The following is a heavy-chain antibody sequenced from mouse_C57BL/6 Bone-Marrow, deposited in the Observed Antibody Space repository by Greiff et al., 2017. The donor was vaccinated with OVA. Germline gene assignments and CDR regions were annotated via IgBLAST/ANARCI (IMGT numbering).Heavy chain of an antibody. Sequence: VQLQQPGAELVKPGASVKLSCKASGYTFTSYWMHWVKQRPGQGLEWIGMIHPNSGSTNYNEKFKSKATLTVDKSSSTAYMQLSSLISEDSAVYYCARWGYGSRFDYWGQGTTLTVSS. D-gene: IGHD1-1*01. CDR3: ARWGYGSRFDY. V-gene: IGHV1-64*01. CDR1: GYTFTSYW. CDR2: IHPNSGST. J-gene: IGHJ2*01.